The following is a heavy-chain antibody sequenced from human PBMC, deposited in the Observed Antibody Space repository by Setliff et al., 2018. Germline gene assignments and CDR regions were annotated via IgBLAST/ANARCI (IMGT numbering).Heavy chain of an antibody. Sequence: SETLSLTCGVSGASISDSYWSWIRQPPGKGLEWIGYIYDTGSTNYNPSLKSRVTISVDTSKNQFSLNLTSVTAADTAVYYCAREGFYCTNGVCYRPFDYWGQGTLVTVSS. CDR1: GASISDSY. D-gene: IGHD2-8*01. CDR3: AREGFYCTNGVCYRPFDY. CDR2: IYDTGST. J-gene: IGHJ4*02. V-gene: IGHV4-59*12.